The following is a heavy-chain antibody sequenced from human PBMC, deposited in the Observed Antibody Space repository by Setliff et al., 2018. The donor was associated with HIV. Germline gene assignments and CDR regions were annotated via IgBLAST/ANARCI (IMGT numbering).Heavy chain of an antibody. D-gene: IGHD2-15*01. CDR1: GFTFSDCY. CDR2: ISGSSSYI. Sequence: GGSLRLSCAASGFTFSDCYMTWIRQAPGKGLEWISHISGSSSYIEYTDSVRGRFTISRDNAKNSLYLQMNSLRAEDTAVYYCASQGVVVTTRGHHYYGLNVWGQGTTVTVSS. CDR3: ASQGVVVTTRGHHYYGLNV. J-gene: IGHJ6*02. V-gene: IGHV3-11*03.